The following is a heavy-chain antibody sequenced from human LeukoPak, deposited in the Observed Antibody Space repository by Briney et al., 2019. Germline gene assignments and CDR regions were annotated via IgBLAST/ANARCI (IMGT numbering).Heavy chain of an antibody. CDR3: ARDLRDKRPNNNWFDP. V-gene: IGHV1-69*01. J-gene: IGHJ5*02. CDR2: IIPIFGTA. Sequence: SVKVSCKASGGTFSSYAISWVRQAPGQGLEWMGGIIPIFGTANYAQKFQGRVTITADESTSTAYMELSSLRSEDTAVYYCARDLRDKRPNNNWFDPWGQGTLVTVSS. CDR1: GGTFSSYA.